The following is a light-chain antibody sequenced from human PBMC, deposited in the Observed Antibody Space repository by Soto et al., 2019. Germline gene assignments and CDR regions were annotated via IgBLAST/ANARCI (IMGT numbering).Light chain of an antibody. J-gene: IGKJ5*01. CDR3: QQYGSSPPIT. CDR2: GAS. V-gene: IGKV3-20*01. CDR1: QSVSSSY. Sequence: EIVLTQSPGTLSLSPGERVTLSCRASQSVSSSYLAWYPQKPGQAPRLLIYGASSRATGIPDRFSGSGSGTDFTLTISRLEPEDFAVYYCQQYGSSPPITFGQGTRLEIK.